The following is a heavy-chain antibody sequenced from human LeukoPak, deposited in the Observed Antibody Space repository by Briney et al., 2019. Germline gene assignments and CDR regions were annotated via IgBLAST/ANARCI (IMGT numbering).Heavy chain of an antibody. V-gene: IGHV4-59*01. CDR2: IYYSGST. Sequence: SETLSLTCTVSGGSISSYYWSWIRQPPGKGLEWIGYIYYSGSTNYNPSLKSRVTISVDTSKNQFSLKLSSVTAADTAVYYCARDLVSRQQLGSDAFDIWGQGTMVTVSS. CDR3: ARDLVSRQQLGSDAFDI. J-gene: IGHJ3*02. CDR1: GGSISSYY. D-gene: IGHD6-13*01.